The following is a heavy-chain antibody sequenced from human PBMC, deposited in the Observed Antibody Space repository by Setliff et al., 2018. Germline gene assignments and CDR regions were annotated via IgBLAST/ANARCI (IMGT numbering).Heavy chain of an antibody. V-gene: IGHV4-34*10. CDR3: ARYNSSAACFDL. J-gene: IGHJ5*02. CDR1: GDSFSDYY. Sequence: PSETLSLTCAVYGDSFSDYYWSWIRQPPGQGLEWIEEINHSGHTNYSPSLRSRVTMSVDTSKKRFSLMLRSVTAADTAIYYCARYNSSAACFDLWGPGTLVTVSS. CDR2: INHSGHT. D-gene: IGHD2-21*01.